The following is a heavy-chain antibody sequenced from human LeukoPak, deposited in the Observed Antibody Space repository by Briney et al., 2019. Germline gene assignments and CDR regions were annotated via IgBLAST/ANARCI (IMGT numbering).Heavy chain of an antibody. V-gene: IGHV1-46*01. CDR1: GYTFTSYY. Sequence: ASVKVSCKASGYTFTSYYMHWVRQAPGQGLEWMGIINPSGGSTSYAQKFQGRVTMTRDTSTSTVYMELSSLRSEDTAVYYCARDNWSRGNKPGYYFDYWGQGTLVTVSS. CDR2: INPSGGST. J-gene: IGHJ4*02. CDR3: ARDNWSRGNKPGYYFDY. D-gene: IGHD1-20*01.